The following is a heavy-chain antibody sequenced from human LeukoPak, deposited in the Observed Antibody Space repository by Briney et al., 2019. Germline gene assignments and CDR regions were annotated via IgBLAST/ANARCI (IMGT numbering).Heavy chain of an antibody. Sequence: GGSLRLSCAASGFPFSSYSMNWVRQAPGKGLEWVSSISSSSSYIYYADSVKGRFTISRDNAKNSLYLQMNSLRAEDTAAYYCARSHPDAFDIWGQGTMVTVSS. J-gene: IGHJ3*02. V-gene: IGHV3-21*01. CDR3: ARSHPDAFDI. CDR1: GFPFSSYS. CDR2: ISSSSSYI.